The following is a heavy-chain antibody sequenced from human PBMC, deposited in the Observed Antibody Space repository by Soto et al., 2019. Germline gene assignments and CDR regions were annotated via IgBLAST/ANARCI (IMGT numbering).Heavy chain of an antibody. J-gene: IGHJ3*01. CDR1: GFNVSSNY. CDR2: IYSGGST. V-gene: IGHV3-53*02. CDR3: AREWGGYVAFNL. Sequence: EVQLVETGGGLIQPGGSLRLSCAASGFNVSSNYMSWVRQAPGKGLEWVSVIYSGGSTYYADSVKGRFTISRDTSKNTVYLQMNSLKAEDTAVYYCAREWGGYVAFNLWGQGTMVTVSS. D-gene: IGHD5-18*01.